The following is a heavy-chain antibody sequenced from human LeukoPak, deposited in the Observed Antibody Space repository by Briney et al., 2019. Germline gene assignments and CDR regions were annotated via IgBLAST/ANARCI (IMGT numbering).Heavy chain of an antibody. J-gene: IGHJ4*02. CDR3: ARSPLRFSRSSLFSL. CDR1: GGSISSYY. CDR2: INHSGST. V-gene: IGHV4-34*01. D-gene: IGHD3-3*01. Sequence: SETLSLICTVSGGSISSYYWSWIRQPPGKGLEWIGEINHSGSTNYNPSLKSRVTISVDTSKNQFSLKLSSVTAADTAVYYCARSPLRFSRSSLFSLWGQGTLVTVSS.